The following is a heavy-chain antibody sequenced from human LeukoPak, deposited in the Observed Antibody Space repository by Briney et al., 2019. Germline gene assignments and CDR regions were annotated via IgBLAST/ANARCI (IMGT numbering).Heavy chain of an antibody. CDR1: GFTFSSYG. V-gene: IGHV3-21*01. Sequence: GGSLRLSCAASGFTFSSYGMNWVRQAPGKGLEWVSSISSSSSYIYYADSVSGRFAISRDNAKNSLYLQMNSLRAEDTAVYYCAKEPTYIWGSYRYTDYFDYWGQGTLVTVSS. CDR2: ISSSSSYI. D-gene: IGHD3-16*02. J-gene: IGHJ4*02. CDR3: AKEPTYIWGSYRYTDYFDY.